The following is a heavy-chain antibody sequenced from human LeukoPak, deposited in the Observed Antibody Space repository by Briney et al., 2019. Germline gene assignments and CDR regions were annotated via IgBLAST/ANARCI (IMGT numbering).Heavy chain of an antibody. CDR1: GGSFSGYY. CDR2: INHSGST. CDR3: ARQAPDWYFDL. V-gene: IGHV4-34*01. Sequence: SETLSLTCAVYGGSFSGYYWSWIRQPPGKGLEWIGEINHSGSTNYNPSFKSRVTISVDTSKNQFSLKLSSVTAADTAVYYCARQAPDWYFDLWGRGTLVTVSS. J-gene: IGHJ2*01.